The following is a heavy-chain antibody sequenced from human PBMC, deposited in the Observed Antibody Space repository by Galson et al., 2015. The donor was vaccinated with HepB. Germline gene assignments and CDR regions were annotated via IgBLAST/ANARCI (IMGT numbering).Heavy chain of an antibody. D-gene: IGHD3-16*01. CDR2: ISSDGDNK. CDR1: GFTFSHYP. CDR3: ATGGRDEELDH. Sequence: SLRLSCAVSGFTFSHYPMYWVRQPPGKGLEWVTFISSDGDNKTYADSVQGRFTISRDDSKNTLYLQMKSLRPDDTALYYCATGGRDEELDHWGQGTLVTVSS. J-gene: IGHJ4*02. V-gene: IGHV3-30*01.